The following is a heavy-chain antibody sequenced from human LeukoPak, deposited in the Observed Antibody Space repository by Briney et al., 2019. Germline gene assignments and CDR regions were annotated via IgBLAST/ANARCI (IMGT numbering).Heavy chain of an antibody. CDR2: ISGSSSST. Sequence: LSLTCSVSGGSISSTSYYWGWIRQPPGTGLEWVSYISGSSSSTKYTDSVKGRFTISRDNARTSLYLQMDSLRAEDTAVYYCVRKTIYSEAFDYWGQGTLVTVSS. D-gene: IGHD1-14*01. CDR1: GGSISSTSYY. V-gene: IGHV3-11*03. J-gene: IGHJ4*02. CDR3: VRKTIYSEAFDY.